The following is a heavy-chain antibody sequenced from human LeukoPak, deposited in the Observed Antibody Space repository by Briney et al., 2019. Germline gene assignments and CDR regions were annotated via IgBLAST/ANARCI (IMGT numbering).Heavy chain of an antibody. Sequence: SETLSLTCTVSGGSISSSSYYWGWIRQPPGKGLEWIGSIYYSGTTYYNPSLKSRVTISVDTSKNQFSLKLSSVTAADTAVYYCARYTTIFGVAIDYWGQGTLVTVSS. J-gene: IGHJ4*02. CDR1: GGSISSSSYY. D-gene: IGHD3-3*01. CDR3: ARYTTIFGVAIDY. CDR2: IYYSGTT. V-gene: IGHV4-39*07.